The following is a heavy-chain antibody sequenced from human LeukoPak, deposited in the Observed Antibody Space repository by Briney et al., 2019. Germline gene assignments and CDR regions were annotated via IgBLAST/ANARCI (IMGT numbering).Heavy chain of an antibody. CDR1: GFTFSSYA. CDR2: ISGSGGST. D-gene: IGHD5-24*01. Sequence: GGSLRLSCAASGFTFSSYAVSWVRQAPGKGLEWVSLISGSGGSTYYADSVKGRFTVSRDNSKNTLYLQMNSLRDEDTAVYYCAGSVEMATIMFDYWGQGTLVTVSS. CDR3: AGSVEMATIMFDY. V-gene: IGHV3-23*01. J-gene: IGHJ4*02.